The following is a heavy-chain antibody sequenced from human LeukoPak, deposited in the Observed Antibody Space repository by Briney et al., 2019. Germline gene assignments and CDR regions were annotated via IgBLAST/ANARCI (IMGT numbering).Heavy chain of an antibody. CDR2: IYYSGST. J-gene: IGHJ4*02. CDR3: ARRRASSGSTTVDY. CDR1: SGSISSSSYY. Sequence: PSQTLSLTCTVSSGSISSSSYYWGWIRQPPGKGLECIGSIYYSGSTYYNPSLNSRVTISVDTSKNQFSLKLSSVTAADTAVDYRARRRASSGSTTVDYWGQGTLVTVSS. D-gene: IGHD3-22*01. V-gene: IGHV4-39*01.